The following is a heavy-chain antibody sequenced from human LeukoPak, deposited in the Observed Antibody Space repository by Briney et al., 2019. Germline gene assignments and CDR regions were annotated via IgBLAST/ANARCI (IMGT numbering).Heavy chain of an antibody. J-gene: IGHJ6*02. CDR1: GGSISSYY. CDR3: ARHPWSWYADYYYGMDV. Sequence: SETLSLTCTVSGGSISSYYWSWIRQPPGKGLEWIGYIYYSGSTNYNPSLKSRVTISVDTSKNQFSLKLSSVTAADTAVYYCARHPWSWYADYYYGMDVWGQGTTVTVSS. V-gene: IGHV4-59*01. CDR2: IYYSGST. D-gene: IGHD6-13*01.